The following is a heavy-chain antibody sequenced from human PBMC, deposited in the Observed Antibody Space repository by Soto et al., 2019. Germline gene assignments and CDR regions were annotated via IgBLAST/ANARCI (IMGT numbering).Heavy chain of an antibody. CDR1: GGSISSSSYY. Sequence: QLQLQESGPGLVKPSETLSLTCSVSGGSISSSSYYWGWIRQPPGKGLEWIGSIYYSASTYYNPSLKSRVTISVDTSKNQFSLKLSSVTAADTAVYYCSRRLGSKDAFDIWGQGTMVTVSS. CDR3: SRRLGSKDAFDI. J-gene: IGHJ3*02. CDR2: IYYSAST. V-gene: IGHV4-39*01. D-gene: IGHD5-12*01.